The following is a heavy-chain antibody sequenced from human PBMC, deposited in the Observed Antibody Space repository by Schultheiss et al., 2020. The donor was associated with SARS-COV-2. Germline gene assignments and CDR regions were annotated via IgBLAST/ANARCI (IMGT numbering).Heavy chain of an antibody. Sequence: ASVKVSCKASGYTFTSYYMHWVRQAPGQGLEWMGIINPSGGSTSYAQKFQGRVSMTRDTSTSTVYMELSSLRSEDTAVYYCARSGCSSASCYEPGNYYYYYMDVWGKGTTVTVSS. V-gene: IGHV1-46*01. J-gene: IGHJ6*03. CDR2: INPSGGST. CDR3: ARSGCSSASCYEPGNYYYYYMDV. D-gene: IGHD2-2*01. CDR1: GYTFTSYY.